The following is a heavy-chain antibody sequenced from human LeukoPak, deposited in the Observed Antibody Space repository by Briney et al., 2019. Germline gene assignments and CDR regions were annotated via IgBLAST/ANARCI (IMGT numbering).Heavy chain of an antibody. CDR2: IYYSGST. D-gene: IGHD2-2*02. V-gene: IGHV4-39*01. Sequence: ETLSLTCTVSGGSISSSSYYWGWIRQPPGQGLEWIGSIYYSGSTYYNPSLKSRVTISVDTPKNQFSLKLSSVTAADTAVYYCASQGIGYCSSTSCYTNYYYMDVWGKGTTVTVSS. J-gene: IGHJ6*03. CDR3: ASQGIGYCSSTSCYTNYYYMDV. CDR1: GGSISSSSYY.